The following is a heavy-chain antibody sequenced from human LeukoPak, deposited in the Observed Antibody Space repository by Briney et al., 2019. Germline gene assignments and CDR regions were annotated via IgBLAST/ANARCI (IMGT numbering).Heavy chain of an antibody. Sequence: GSLRLSCAASGFTFSSYAMSWVRQAPGKGLEWIGYIYYTGSTTYNPSLKSRITISVDTSKNQFSLKLSSVTAADTAVYYCARGANYYDSSAYCPLDYWGQGTLVTVSS. V-gene: IGHV4-59*01. J-gene: IGHJ4*02. CDR2: IYYTGST. D-gene: IGHD3-22*01. CDR1: GFTFSSYA. CDR3: ARGANYYDSSAYCPLDY.